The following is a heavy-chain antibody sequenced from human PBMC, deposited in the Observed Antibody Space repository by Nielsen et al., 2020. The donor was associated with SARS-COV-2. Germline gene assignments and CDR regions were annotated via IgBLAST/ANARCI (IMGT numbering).Heavy chain of an antibody. V-gene: IGHV1-46*01. D-gene: IGHD6-13*01. Sequence: ASVKVSCKASGYTFISYNMHWVRQAPGQGLEWMGIINPSGGSTSYAQKFQGRVTITADKSTSTAYMELSSLRSEDTAVYYCARDLEGSSSLWGQGTLVTVSS. CDR3: ARDLEGSSSL. J-gene: IGHJ4*02. CDR2: INPSGGST. CDR1: GYTFISYN.